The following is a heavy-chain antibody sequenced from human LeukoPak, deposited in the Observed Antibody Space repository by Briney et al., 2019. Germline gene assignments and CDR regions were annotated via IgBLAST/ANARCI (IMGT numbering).Heavy chain of an antibody. CDR1: GFTFSSYG. J-gene: IGHJ5*02. V-gene: IGHV3-30*18. Sequence: PGGSLRLSCAASGFTFSSYGMHWVRQAPGKGLGWVAVISYDGSNKYYADSVKGRFTISRDNSKNTLYLQMNSLRAEDTAVYYCAKDSGYDMGFDPWGQGTLVTVSS. D-gene: IGHD3-9*01. CDR3: AKDSGYDMGFDP. CDR2: ISYDGSNK.